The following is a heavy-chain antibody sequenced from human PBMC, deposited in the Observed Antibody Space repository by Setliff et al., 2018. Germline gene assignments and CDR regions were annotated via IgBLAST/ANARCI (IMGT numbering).Heavy chain of an antibody. Sequence: LRLSCAASGFTFSSYAMHWVRQAQGKGLEWVAVISYDGSNKYYADSVKGRFTISRDNSKNTLYLQMNSLRAEDTAVYYCAKRMKAAGGTGGTYYHGMDVWGQGTTVTVSS. J-gene: IGHJ6*02. CDR2: ISYDGSNK. CDR1: GFTFSSYA. D-gene: IGHD6-13*01. CDR3: AKRMKAAGGTGGTYYHGMDV. V-gene: IGHV3-30-3*02.